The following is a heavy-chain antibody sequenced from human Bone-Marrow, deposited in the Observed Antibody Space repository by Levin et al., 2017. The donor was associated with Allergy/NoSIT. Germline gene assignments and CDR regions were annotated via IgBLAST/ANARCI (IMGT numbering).Heavy chain of an antibody. V-gene: IGHV3-11*01. D-gene: IGHD1-1*01. CDR3: ARRISGNGGHCFDA. Sequence: LGESLKISCEASGFAFSEFNMGWMRQAPGRGLEWVAYMTHGIYYAPSVRGRFTISRDNTRNSLYLQMDSLTVGDTAVYYCARRISGNGGHCFDAWGQGILVTVST. CDR2: MTHGI. CDR1: GFAFSEFN. J-gene: IGHJ4*02.